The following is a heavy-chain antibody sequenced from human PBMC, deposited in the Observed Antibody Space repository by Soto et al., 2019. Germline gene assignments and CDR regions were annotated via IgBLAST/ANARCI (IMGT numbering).Heavy chain of an antibody. CDR3: ARSIAVAGTFYYYYGMDV. D-gene: IGHD6-19*01. V-gene: IGHV4-39*01. CDR2: IYYSGST. Sequence: SETLSLTCTVSGGSISSSSYYWGWIRQPPGKGLEWIGSIYYSGSTYYNPSLKSRVTISVDTAKNQFSLKLSSVTAADAAVYYCARSIAVAGTFYYYYGMDVWGQGTTVTVSS. J-gene: IGHJ6*02. CDR1: GGSISSSSYY.